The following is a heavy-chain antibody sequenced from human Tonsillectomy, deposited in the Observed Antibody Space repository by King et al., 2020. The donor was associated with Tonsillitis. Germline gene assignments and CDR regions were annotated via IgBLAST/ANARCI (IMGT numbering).Heavy chain of an antibody. D-gene: IGHD6-19*01. Sequence: QLQESGPGLVKPSETLSLTCTVSGGSISSYYWSWIRQPPGKGLAWIGYIYYSGSTNYNPSLKSRVTISVDTSKNQFSLKLSSVTAADTAVYYCASCLPRGYSGGWCFDYWGQGTLVTVSS. CDR2: IYYSGST. V-gene: IGHV4-59*01. CDR3: ASCLPRGYSGGWCFDY. CDR1: GGSISSYY. J-gene: IGHJ4*02.